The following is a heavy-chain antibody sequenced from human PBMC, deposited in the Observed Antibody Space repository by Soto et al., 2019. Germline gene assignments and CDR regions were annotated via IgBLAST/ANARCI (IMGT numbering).Heavy chain of an antibody. CDR1: GFTFSSYW. V-gene: IGHV3-7*01. J-gene: IGHJ5*02. CDR3: ARDQRHDYGDL. CDR2: IKQDGSEK. Sequence: PGGSRRLSCAASGFTFSSYWMSWGRQAPGKGLEWVANIKQDGSEKYYVDSVKGRFTISRDNAKNSLYLQMNSLRAEDTAVYYCARDQRHDYGDLWGQGTLVTVSS. D-gene: IGHD4-17*01.